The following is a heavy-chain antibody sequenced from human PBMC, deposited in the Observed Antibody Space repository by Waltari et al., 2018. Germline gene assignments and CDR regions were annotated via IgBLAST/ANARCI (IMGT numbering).Heavy chain of an antibody. Sequence: QVQLVESGGGVVQPGGSLRLSCAASGFTFSSYGMHWVRQAPGKGLEWVAFIRYDGSNKYYADSVKGRFTISRDNSKNTLYLQMNSLRAEDTAVYYCAKESGYDPYFDYWGQGTLVTVSS. CDR3: AKESGYDPYFDY. D-gene: IGHD5-12*01. CDR1: GFTFSSYG. V-gene: IGHV3-30*02. J-gene: IGHJ4*02. CDR2: IRYDGSNK.